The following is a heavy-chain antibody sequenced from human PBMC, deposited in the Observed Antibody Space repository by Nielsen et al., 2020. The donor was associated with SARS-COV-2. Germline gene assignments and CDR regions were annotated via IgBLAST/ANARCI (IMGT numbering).Heavy chain of an antibody. CDR1: AFSFSGYE. Sequence: GESLKISCVASAFSFSGYEMNWVRQAPGKGLEWLSYISTSHTIYYVDSVKGRFTISRDNPKGTLYLQMNGLTAEDTARYFCAKERGSSGWSEGAFDIWGPGTVVTVS. CDR3: AKERGSSGWSEGAFDI. D-gene: IGHD6-19*01. V-gene: IGHV3-48*03. CDR2: ISTSHTI. J-gene: IGHJ3*02.